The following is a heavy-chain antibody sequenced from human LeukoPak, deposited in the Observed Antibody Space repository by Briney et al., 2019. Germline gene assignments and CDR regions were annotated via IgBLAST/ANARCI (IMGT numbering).Heavy chain of an antibody. CDR3: ARGGYCSSTSCPRGWFDP. Sequence: GASVKVSCKASGYTFTGYYMHWVRQAPGQGLEWMGWINPNSGGTNYAQKFQGRVTMTRDTSISTAYMELSRLRSDDTAVYYCARGGYCSSTSCPRGWFDPWGQGTLVTVSS. CDR2: INPNSGGT. CDR1: GYTFTGYY. D-gene: IGHD2-2*01. J-gene: IGHJ5*02. V-gene: IGHV1-2*02.